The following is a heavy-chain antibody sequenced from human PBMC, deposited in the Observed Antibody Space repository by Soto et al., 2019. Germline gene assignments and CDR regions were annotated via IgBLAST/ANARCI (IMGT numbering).Heavy chain of an antibody. CDR3: VKDILAGGADV. CDR2: IYASGNV. J-gene: IGHJ6*02. V-gene: IGHV3-9*01. D-gene: IGHD3-10*01. CDR1: GFSLRDSA. Sequence: PGGSLRLSCAASGFSLRDSAMHWVRQVQGGGLEWVSGIYASGNVSYADSVMGRFTISRDVAKRSLYLQMNSLTTEDTASYYCVKDILAGGADVWGQGTTVTVSS.